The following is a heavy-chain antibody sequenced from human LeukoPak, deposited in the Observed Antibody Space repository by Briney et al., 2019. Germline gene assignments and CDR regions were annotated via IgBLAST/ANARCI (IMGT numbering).Heavy chain of an antibody. CDR1: GYTFTTYY. D-gene: IGHD3-22*01. V-gene: IGHV1-46*01. CDR2: INPSGTST. Sequence: ASVKVSCKASGYTFTTYYIHWVRQAPGQGLEWMGIINPSGTSTTYAQKFQGRVTMTRDTSTSTVYMELSNLRSEDTAMYYCARGPPGRVYDSSKRGLFDPWGQGTLVTVSS. CDR3: ARGPPGRVYDSSKRGLFDP. J-gene: IGHJ5*02.